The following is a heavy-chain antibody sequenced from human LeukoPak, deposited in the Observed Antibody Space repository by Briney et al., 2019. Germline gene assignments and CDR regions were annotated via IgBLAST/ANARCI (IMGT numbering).Heavy chain of an antibody. CDR2: IIPIFGTA. CDR3: ASYYAGYGDYRGTPNAFDT. Sequence: SVKVSCKASGGTFSSYAISWVRQAPGQGLEWMGGIIPIFGTANYAQKFQGRVTITTDESTSTAYMELSSLRSEDTAVYYCASYYAGYGDYRGTPNAFDTWGQGTMVTVSS. J-gene: IGHJ3*02. V-gene: IGHV1-69*05. D-gene: IGHD4-17*01. CDR1: GGTFSSYA.